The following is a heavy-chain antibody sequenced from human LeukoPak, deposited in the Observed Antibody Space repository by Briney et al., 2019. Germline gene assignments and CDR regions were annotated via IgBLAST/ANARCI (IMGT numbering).Heavy chain of an antibody. CDR2: INIDGSTS. D-gene: IGHD5-24*01. CDR3: ARASALATPPFGY. V-gene: IGHV3-74*01. Sequence: PGGSLRLSCAASGFTFSSYAMSWVRQAPGKGLVWVSRINIDGSTSNYADSVKGRFTISRDNAKNAVYLQMNSLRVEDTAVYYCARASALATPPFGYWGQGTLVTVSS. J-gene: IGHJ4*02. CDR1: GFTFSSYA.